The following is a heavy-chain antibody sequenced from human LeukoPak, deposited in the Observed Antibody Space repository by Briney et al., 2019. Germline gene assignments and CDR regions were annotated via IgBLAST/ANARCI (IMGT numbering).Heavy chain of an antibody. J-gene: IGHJ4*02. CDR1: GGSFSGYY. Sequence: SETLSLTCAVYGGSFSGYYWSWIRQPPGKGLEWIGEINHSGSTNYNPSLKSRVTISADTSKNQFSLKLSSVTAADTAVYYCARTKSQSGSYRYYFDSWGQGTLVTVSS. V-gene: IGHV4-34*01. D-gene: IGHD1-26*01. CDR2: INHSGST. CDR3: ARTKSQSGSYRYYFDS.